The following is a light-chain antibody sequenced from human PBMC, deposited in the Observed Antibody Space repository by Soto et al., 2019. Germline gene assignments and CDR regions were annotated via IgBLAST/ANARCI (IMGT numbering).Light chain of an antibody. Sequence: EVVMTQSPATLSVSPGERVTFSCRASQSLGSGYLAWYQQKPGQAPRILIYAASTRATGIPDRFSGSGSGTDFSLTISRLEPEDFAVYYCQQYDTSPRTFGQGTKVDIK. CDR2: AAS. V-gene: IGKV3-20*01. CDR1: QSLGSGY. J-gene: IGKJ1*01. CDR3: QQYDTSPRT.